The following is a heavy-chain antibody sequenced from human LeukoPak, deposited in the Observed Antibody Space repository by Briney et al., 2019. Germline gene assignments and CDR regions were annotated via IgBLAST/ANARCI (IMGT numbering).Heavy chain of an antibody. CDR3: ARVEVITLPSALFDY. V-gene: IGHV4-30-2*01. D-gene: IGHD3-22*01. CDR2: IYHSGST. J-gene: IGHJ4*02. Sequence: PSETLSLTCTVSGGSISSGGYYWSWIRQPPGKGLEWIGYIYHSGSTYYNPSLKSRVTISVDRSKNQFSLKLSSVTAADTAVYYCARVEVITLPSALFDYWGQGTLVTVSS. CDR1: GGSISSGGYY.